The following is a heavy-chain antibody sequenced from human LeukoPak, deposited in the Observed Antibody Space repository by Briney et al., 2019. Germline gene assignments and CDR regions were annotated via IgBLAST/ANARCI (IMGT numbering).Heavy chain of an antibody. CDR3: ARDSTWQLDY. J-gene: IGHJ4*02. CDR2: IQEDGSYI. Sequence: GGSLRLSCAAPGFTFSRYWMTWVRQAPGKGLEWVANIQEDGSYIYYVDSVRGRFTISRDNTKNSLFLQMNSLRADDTAVYFCARDSTWQLDYWGQGTLVTVSS. V-gene: IGHV3-7*03. D-gene: IGHD5-12*01. CDR1: GFTFSRYW.